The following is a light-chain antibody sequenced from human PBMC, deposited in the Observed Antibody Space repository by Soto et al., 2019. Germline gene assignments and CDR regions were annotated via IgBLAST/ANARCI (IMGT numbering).Light chain of an antibody. CDR2: GAS. CDR1: QSVSTN. J-gene: IGKJ5*01. Sequence: EIVLTQSPGSLSLSPGEGATLSGRASQSVSTNVAWYQQRPGQPPKLLIFGASSRATGIPARFSGSGSGTDFTLIINRLQPEDFALYFCQHYGRGSPIAFGLGTRLEIK. CDR3: QHYGRGSPIA. V-gene: IGKV3-20*01.